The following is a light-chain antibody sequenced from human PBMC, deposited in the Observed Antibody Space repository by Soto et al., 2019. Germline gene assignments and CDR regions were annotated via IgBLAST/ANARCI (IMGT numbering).Light chain of an antibody. V-gene: IGKV3-20*01. Sequence: DTVLTQSPGIQHLSPGDRSPLSCSPSQTISSGFLAWYQQKPGQAPRLLIYDASNRATGVPARFSGSGSGTDFTLTISRLQPEDFAVYYCQQSSSSPRTFGQGTKVDIK. CDR3: QQSSSSPRT. J-gene: IGKJ3*01. CDR1: QTISSGF. CDR2: DAS.